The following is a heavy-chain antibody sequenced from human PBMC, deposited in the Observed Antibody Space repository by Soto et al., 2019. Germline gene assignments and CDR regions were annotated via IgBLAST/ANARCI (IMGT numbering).Heavy chain of an antibody. CDR1: GFTFDDYT. Sequence: EVQLVESGGVVVQPGGSLRLSCAASGFTFDDYTMHWVRQAPGKGLEWVSLISWDGGSTYYADSVKGRFTISRDNSKNSLYLHMNSLRTEDTALYYCAAHRYCTNGVCYTADYFDYWGQGTLVTVSS. CDR3: AAHRYCTNGVCYTADYFDY. CDR2: ISWDGGST. D-gene: IGHD2-8*01. J-gene: IGHJ4*02. V-gene: IGHV3-43*01.